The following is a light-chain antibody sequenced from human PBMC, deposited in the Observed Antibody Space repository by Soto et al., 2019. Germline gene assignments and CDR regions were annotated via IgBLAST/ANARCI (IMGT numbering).Light chain of an antibody. CDR3: QQYDNWPPWT. Sequence: DTVMTQSPSTLSVSPGETATLSCRASESVGSHLAWYQQKGGQAPRLLIYGVSTRATGIPARFRGSGSETDFTLTISSVQSEDAAIYFCQQYDNWPPWTFGQGTKVDIK. J-gene: IGKJ1*01. CDR1: ESVGSH. V-gene: IGKV3-15*01. CDR2: GVS.